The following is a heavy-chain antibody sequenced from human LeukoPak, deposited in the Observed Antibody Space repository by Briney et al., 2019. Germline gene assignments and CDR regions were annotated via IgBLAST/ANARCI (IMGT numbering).Heavy chain of an antibody. J-gene: IGHJ4*02. V-gene: IGHV1-46*01. CDR1: DYSFISFY. D-gene: IGHD1-20*01. CDR3: ARHSLIGTTPFDY. Sequence: ASVMNFCKGSDYSFISFYIFWGRQKFGQGHLEMGVINPSGGSTAYAQQFQGRVTMTRDTSTSTVYMELSSLRSEDTAVYYCARHSLIGTTPFDYWGQGTLVTVSS. CDR2: INPSGGST.